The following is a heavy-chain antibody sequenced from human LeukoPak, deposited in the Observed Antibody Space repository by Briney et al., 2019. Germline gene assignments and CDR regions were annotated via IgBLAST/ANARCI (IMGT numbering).Heavy chain of an antibody. CDR1: GGSFSGYY. V-gene: IGHV4-34*01. CDR2: INHSGST. J-gene: IGHJ4*02. D-gene: IGHD2/OR15-2a*01. CDR3: AGHHPRNTVDF. Sequence: PSETLSLTCAVYGGSFSGYYWSWIRQPPGKGLEWIGEINHSGSTNYNPSLKSRVTISLDTSKDQFSLKLSSVTAADTAVYYCAGHHPRNTVDFWGQGTLVTVSS.